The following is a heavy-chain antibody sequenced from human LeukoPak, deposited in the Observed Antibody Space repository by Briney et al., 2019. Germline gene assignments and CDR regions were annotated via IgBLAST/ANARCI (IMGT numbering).Heavy chain of an antibody. CDR2: IYYSGST. D-gene: IGHD3-16*01. Sequence: SETLSLTCTVSGGPISSYYWSWIRQPPGKGLEWIGYIYYSGSTNYNPSLKSRVTISVDTSKNQFSLKLSSVTAADTAVYYCARGSVLGKDWGQGTLVTVSS. CDR3: ARGSVLGKD. CDR1: GGPISSYY. J-gene: IGHJ4*02. V-gene: IGHV4-59*01.